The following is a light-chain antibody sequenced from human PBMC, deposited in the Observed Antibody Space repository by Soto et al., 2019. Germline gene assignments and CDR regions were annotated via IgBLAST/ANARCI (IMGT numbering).Light chain of an antibody. CDR2: GAS. Sequence: EIVMTQSPGTLSLSPGERATLSCRASQSVSSSYLAWYQQKPGQAPRLLIYGASSRATGIPDSFSGSGSGTDFTLTISRLEPEDFATYYCQQYDSYSGTFGQGTKVDI. J-gene: IGKJ1*01. CDR1: QSVSSSY. CDR3: QQYDSYSGT. V-gene: IGKV3-20*01.